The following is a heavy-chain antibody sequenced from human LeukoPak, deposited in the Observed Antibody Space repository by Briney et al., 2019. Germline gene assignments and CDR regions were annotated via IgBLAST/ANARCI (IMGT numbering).Heavy chain of an antibody. D-gene: IGHD3-9*01. J-gene: IGHJ4*02. CDR2: IDPSDSET. CDR1: GYSFTKYW. Sequence: PGESLKISCKGSGYSFTKYWIGWVRQMPGKGLEWMGNIDPSDSETRYSPSFQGQVTISVDKSISTAYLQWNSLKASDTAMYYCATLNDILTGPFDYWGQGTLVTVSS. V-gene: IGHV5-51*01. CDR3: ATLNDILTGPFDY.